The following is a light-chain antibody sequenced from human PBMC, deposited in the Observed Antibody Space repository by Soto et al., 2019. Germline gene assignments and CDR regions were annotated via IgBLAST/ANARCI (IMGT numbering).Light chain of an antibody. CDR1: HRVNTY. CDR2: DAS. Sequence: EILMTQSPATLSVSPGERATLSCRASHRVNTYLAWYQQRLGQAPRLLIYDASTRATGIPARFSGSGSGTEFTLTISSLQSEDFAIYYCQQYDYWPPWTFGQGTKVDIK. J-gene: IGKJ1*01. CDR3: QQYDYWPPWT. V-gene: IGKV3-15*01.